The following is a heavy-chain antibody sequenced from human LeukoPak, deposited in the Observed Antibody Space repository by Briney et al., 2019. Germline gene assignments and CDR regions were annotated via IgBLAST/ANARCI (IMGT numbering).Heavy chain of an antibody. CDR3: ARGYSSDN. D-gene: IGHD2-21*01. J-gene: IGHJ4*02. CDR2: IYSGGST. V-gene: IGHV3-66*01. CDR1: GFTVSSNY. Sequence: GGSLRLSCAASGFTVSSNYMSWVRQAPGKGLEWVSVIYSGGSTYYADSVKGRFTISRDNSKNTLNLQMNSLSAEDAAVYYCARGYSSDNWGQGTLVTVSS.